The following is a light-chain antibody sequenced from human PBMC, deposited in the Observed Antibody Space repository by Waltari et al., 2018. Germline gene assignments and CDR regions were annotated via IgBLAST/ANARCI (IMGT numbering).Light chain of an antibody. Sequence: QSALTQPAAVSGSPGQSITISCTGTSSDVGAYNYVSWYQQHPGKAPKIPLYEVTKRPAAISNRSAGAKSGNTASLTISGLQAEDEADYHCSSYAGTTLNVVFGGGTKLTVL. V-gene: IGLV2-14*03. CDR1: SSDVGAYNY. CDR2: EVT. CDR3: SSYAGTTLNVV. J-gene: IGLJ2*01.